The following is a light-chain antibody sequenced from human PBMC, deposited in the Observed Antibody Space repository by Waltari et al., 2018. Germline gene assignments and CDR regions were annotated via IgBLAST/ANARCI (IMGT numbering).Light chain of an antibody. CDR2: GAS. J-gene: IGKJ1*01. Sequence: EIVLTQSPGTLSLSPGERATLSCRASQSVSRALAWYQQKPGQAPRLRIYGASNRATGIPDRFSGSGSGTDFSLIISRLEPEDFAVYYCQHYVSLPVTFGQGTKVEIK. CDR1: QSVSRA. V-gene: IGKV3-20*01. CDR3: QHYVSLPVT.